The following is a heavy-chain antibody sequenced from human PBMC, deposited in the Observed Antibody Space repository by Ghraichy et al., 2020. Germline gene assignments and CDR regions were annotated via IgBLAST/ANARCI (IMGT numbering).Heavy chain of an antibody. CDR2: IYDSETI. J-gene: IGHJ4*02. D-gene: IGHD2-2*01. V-gene: IGHV4-59*13. CDR3: ARSRILDF. Sequence: SETLSLTCTVSGGSISSYYWSWIRQPPGRGLEWIGNIYDSETINYNPSLKSRVTFSLDTSKNQVSLKLSSVTVADTADYYCARSRILDFWGQGTLVTVSS. CDR1: GGSISSYY.